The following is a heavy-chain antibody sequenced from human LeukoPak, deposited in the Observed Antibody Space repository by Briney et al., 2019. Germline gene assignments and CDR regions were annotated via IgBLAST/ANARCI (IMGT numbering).Heavy chain of an antibody. Sequence: GGSLRLSCAASGFTFSTYAMSWVRQAPGKGLEWVSYISSSSSTIYYADSVKGRFTISRDNAKNSLYLQMNSLRAEDTAVYYCARHYDSSGYYYFDYWGQGTLVTVSS. CDR1: GFTFSTYA. CDR2: ISSSSSTI. V-gene: IGHV3-48*01. D-gene: IGHD3-22*01. CDR3: ARHYDSSGYYYFDY. J-gene: IGHJ4*02.